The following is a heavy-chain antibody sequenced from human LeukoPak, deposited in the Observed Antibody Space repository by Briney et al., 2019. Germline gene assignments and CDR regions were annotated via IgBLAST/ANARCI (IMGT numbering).Heavy chain of an antibody. D-gene: IGHD3-22*01. V-gene: IGHV3-23*01. Sequence: QSGGSLRLSCIASGFSFSGYAMSWVRQAPGKGLEWVSAISGGGDAAYYADSVKGRFTISRDNSKNTLYLQMNSLRAEDTAVYYRPRKYDSSGYFDYWGRGTLVTVSS. CDR2: ISGGGDAA. CDR3: PRKYDSSGYFDY. J-gene: IGHJ4*02. CDR1: GFSFSGYA.